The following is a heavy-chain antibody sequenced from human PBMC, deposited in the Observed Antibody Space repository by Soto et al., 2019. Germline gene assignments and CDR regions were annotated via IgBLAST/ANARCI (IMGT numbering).Heavy chain of an antibody. CDR3: ARAMSGGRRQYEFDC. J-gene: IGHJ4*02. CDR1: GDSIRSSY. V-gene: IGHV4-59*08. Sequence: PSETLSLTCIVSGDSIRSSYWSCVRQPPVRGLEWIGYVYHSGTTNSNPSLKSRVTISSDTSKNMCSLKLISVTPADPAVYFCARAMSGGRRQYEFDCWGPGTLVTVSS. CDR2: VYHSGTT. D-gene: IGHD2-2*01.